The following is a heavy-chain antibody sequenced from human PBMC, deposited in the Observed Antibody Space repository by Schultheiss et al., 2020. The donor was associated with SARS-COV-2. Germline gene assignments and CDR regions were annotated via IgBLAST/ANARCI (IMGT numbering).Heavy chain of an antibody. D-gene: IGHD3-10*01. CDR2: ISGSGGST. CDR3: AKKYGDP. V-gene: IGHV3-23*01. Sequence: GGSLRLSCAASGFSFSNYGIHWVRQAPGKGLEWVSAISGSGGSTYYADSVKGRFTISRDNSKNTLYLQMNSLRAEDTAVYYCAKKYGDPWGQGTLVTVSS. J-gene: IGHJ5*02. CDR1: GFSFSNYG.